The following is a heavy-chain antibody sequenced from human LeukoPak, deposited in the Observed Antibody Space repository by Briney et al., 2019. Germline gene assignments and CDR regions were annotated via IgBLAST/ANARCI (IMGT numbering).Heavy chain of an antibody. D-gene: IGHD3-3*02. CDR1: GFTFSSYA. J-gene: IGHJ5*02. Sequence: PGGSLRLSCAASGFTFSSYAMHWVRQAPGKGLEWVAVISYDGSNKYYADSVKGRFTISRDNSKNTLYLQMNSLRAEDTAVYYCARGPIVGVVTWFDPWGQGTLVTVSS. V-gene: IGHV3-30*04. CDR3: ARGPIVGVVTWFDP. CDR2: ISYDGSNK.